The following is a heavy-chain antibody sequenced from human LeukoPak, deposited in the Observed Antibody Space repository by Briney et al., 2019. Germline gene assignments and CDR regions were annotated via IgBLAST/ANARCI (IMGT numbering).Heavy chain of an antibody. D-gene: IGHD6-13*01. Sequence: PSETLSLTCTVSGGSISSSSYYWGWLRQPPGTGLEWFGEINHSGSTNYNPSLKRRVSISVDTSKNQFSLKLSSVTAADTAVYYCARAGYSSSWYSDSHRRFDYWGQGTLVTVSS. V-gene: IGHV4-39*07. CDR2: INHSGST. CDR3: ARAGYSSSWYSDSHRRFDY. CDR1: GGSISSSSYY. J-gene: IGHJ4*02.